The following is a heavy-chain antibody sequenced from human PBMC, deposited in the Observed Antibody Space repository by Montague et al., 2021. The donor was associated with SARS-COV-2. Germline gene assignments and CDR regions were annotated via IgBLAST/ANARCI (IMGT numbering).Heavy chain of an antibody. Sequence: SLRLSCAASGFTFGDYVVSWFRQAPGKGLEWLGFIRSKTYGGTTEYAASLKGRFTVSRDDSKSIAYLQMNGLKTEDAAVYYCTAPAYTTSHGPDFWGQGTLVTVSS. J-gene: IGHJ4*02. CDR3: TAPAYTTSHGPDF. D-gene: IGHD2-2*01. V-gene: IGHV3-49*03. CDR2: IRSKTYGGTT. CDR1: GFTFGDYV.